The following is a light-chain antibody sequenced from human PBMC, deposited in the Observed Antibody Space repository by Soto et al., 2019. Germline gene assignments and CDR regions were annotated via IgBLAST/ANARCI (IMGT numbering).Light chain of an antibody. J-gene: IGKJ4*01. CDR1: QSVSSN. CDR3: QQYNNWPLT. CDR2: AAS. V-gene: IGKV3-15*01. Sequence: EKVMTQSPATLSVSPGERATLSCRASQSVSSNLAWYQQKPGQAPRLLIYAASTRATGIPARFSGSGSGTEFTLTITSLQSEDFAVYYCQQYNNWPLTFGGGTKVDI.